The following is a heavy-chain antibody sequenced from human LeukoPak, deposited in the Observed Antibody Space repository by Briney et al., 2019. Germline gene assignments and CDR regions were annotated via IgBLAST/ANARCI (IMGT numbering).Heavy chain of an antibody. CDR2: IYYSGST. CDR1: GGSISSYY. J-gene: IGHJ4*02. D-gene: IGHD6-13*01. CDR3: ARDGEYGSWSWDY. V-gene: IGHV4-59*01. Sequence: SETLSLTCTVSGGSISSYYWSWIRQPPGKGLEWIGYIYYSGSTNYNPSLKSRVTISVDTSKNQFSLKLSSVTAADTAVYYCARDGEYGSWSWDYWGQGTLVTVSS.